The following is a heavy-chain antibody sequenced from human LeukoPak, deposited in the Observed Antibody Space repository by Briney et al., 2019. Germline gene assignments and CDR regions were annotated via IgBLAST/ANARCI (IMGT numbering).Heavy chain of an antibody. CDR1: GYSFNTYW. CDR2: IHPADSDT. J-gene: IGHJ4*02. CDR3: ATRPYYDGSGSYWDY. Sequence: GESLKISCQGSGYSFNTYWIGWVRQMPGKGLEWMGIIHPADSDTRYSPSFQGQVTISADKTIGTTYLQWSSLKASDNAMYYCATRPYYDGSGSYWDYWGQGTLVTVSS. V-gene: IGHV5-51*01. D-gene: IGHD3-22*01.